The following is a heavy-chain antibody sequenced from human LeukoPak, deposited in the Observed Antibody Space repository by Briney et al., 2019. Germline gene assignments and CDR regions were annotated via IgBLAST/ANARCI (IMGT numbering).Heavy chain of an antibody. CDR3: AKDRRFNWNDGDWFDP. V-gene: IGHV3-23*01. CDR2: VSGSGYST. D-gene: IGHD1-1*01. CDR1: GFTFSSYA. Sequence: PGGSLRLSCAASGFTFSSYAMSWVRQAPGKGLEWVSAVSGSGYSTYYADSVKGRFTISRDNSKNTLYLRMNSLRAEDTAVYYCAKDRRFNWNDGDWFDPWGQGTLVTVSS. J-gene: IGHJ5*02.